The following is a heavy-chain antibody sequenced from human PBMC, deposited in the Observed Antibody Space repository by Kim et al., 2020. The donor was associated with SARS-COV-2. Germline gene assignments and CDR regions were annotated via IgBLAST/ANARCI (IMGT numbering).Heavy chain of an antibody. J-gene: IGHJ6*02. CDR2: ISSSSSYI. Sequence: GGSLRLSCAASGFTFSSYSMNWVRQAPGKGLEWVSSISSSSSYIYYADSVKGRFTISRDNAKNSLYLQMNSLRAEDTAVYYCARDSSFPGSSSFYYGMDVRGRGTTVTVS. CDR3: ARDSSFPGSSSFYYGMDV. CDR1: GFTFSSYS. D-gene: IGHD6-13*01. V-gene: IGHV3-21*01.